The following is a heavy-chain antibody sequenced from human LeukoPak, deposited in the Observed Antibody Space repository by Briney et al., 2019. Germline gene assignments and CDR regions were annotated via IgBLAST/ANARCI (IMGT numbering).Heavy chain of an antibody. CDR2: IYYSGST. J-gene: IGHJ6*03. V-gene: IGHV4-39*01. Sequence: SETLSLTCTVSGDSISSSGYYWGWIRQPPGKGLEWIGAIYYSGSTYYNPSLKSRVTLSVDTSKNQFSLKLSSVTAADTAVYYCARHPHYYYYYMDVWGKGTTVTVSS. CDR3: ARHPHYYYYYMDV. CDR1: GDSISSSGYY.